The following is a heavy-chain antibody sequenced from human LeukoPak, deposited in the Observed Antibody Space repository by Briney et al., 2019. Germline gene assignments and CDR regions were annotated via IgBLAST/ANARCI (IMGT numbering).Heavy chain of an antibody. CDR3: APGASIAAAGTKGHYFDY. Sequence: PGGSLRLSCAASGFTFSSYSMNWVRQAPGKGLEWVSSISSSSSYIYYADSVKGRFTISRDNAKYSLYLQMNRLRAEDTAVYYCAPGASIAAAGTKGHYFDYWGQGTLVTVSS. CDR1: GFTFSSYS. CDR2: ISSSSSYI. V-gene: IGHV3-21*01. D-gene: IGHD6-13*01. J-gene: IGHJ4*02.